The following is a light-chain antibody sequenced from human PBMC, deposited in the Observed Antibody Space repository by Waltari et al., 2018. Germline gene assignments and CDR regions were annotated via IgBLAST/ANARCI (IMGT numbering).Light chain of an antibody. CDR2: AAS. V-gene: IGKV1-27*01. CDR3: QNYGSDPVYT. CDR1: QASGSS. Sequence: DIQLTQSPSSLSASLGDRVTISCRATQASGSSLVWSQQRPGEVPGLLIFAASTLPSGVSSRFSGSGSGTDFTLTISSLQPEDFGTYFCQNYGSDPVYTFGQRTRL. J-gene: IGKJ2*01.